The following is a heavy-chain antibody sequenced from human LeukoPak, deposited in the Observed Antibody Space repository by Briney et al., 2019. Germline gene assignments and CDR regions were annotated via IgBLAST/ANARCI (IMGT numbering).Heavy chain of an antibody. V-gene: IGHV3-23*01. CDR2: ISGSGGST. D-gene: IGHD3-22*01. CDR1: GFTFSSYA. Sequence: PGGSLRLSCAASGFTFSSYAMSWVRQAPGKGLEWVSAISGSGGSTYYADSVKGRFTISRDNSKNTLYLQMNSLRAEDTAVYYCAYPGSPYYYDSSDAFDIWGQGTMVTVSS. J-gene: IGHJ3*02. CDR3: AYPGSPYYYDSSDAFDI.